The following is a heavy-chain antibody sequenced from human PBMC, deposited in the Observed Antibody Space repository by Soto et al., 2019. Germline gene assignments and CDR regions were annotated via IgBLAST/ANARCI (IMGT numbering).Heavy chain of an antibody. CDR3: AVTLWFGELLPYFDY. CDR2: IIPILGIA. V-gene: IGHV1-69*02. D-gene: IGHD3-10*01. J-gene: IGHJ4*02. CDR1: GGTFSSYT. Sequence: QVQLVQSGAEVKKPGSSVKVSCKASGGTFSSYTISWVRQAPGQGLEWMGRIIPILGIANYAQKFQGRVTITADKSTSTAYMELSSPRSEDTAVYYCAVTLWFGELLPYFDYWGQGTLVTVSS.